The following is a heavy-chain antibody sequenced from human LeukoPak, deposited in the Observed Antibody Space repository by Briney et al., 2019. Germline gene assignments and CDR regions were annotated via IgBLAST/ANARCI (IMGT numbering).Heavy chain of an antibody. J-gene: IGHJ6*03. CDR1: GGTFSSYA. V-gene: IGHV1-69*05. D-gene: IGHD5-18*01. CDR2: IIPIFGTA. Sequence: ASVKVSCKASGGTFSSYAISWVRQAPGQGLEWMGGIIPIFGTANYAQTFQGRFTITTDESTSTAYMELSSLRSEDTAVYYCARDQGQEDTAMVRYYYYYYMDVWGKGTTVTVSS. CDR3: ARDQGQEDTAMVRYYYYYYMDV.